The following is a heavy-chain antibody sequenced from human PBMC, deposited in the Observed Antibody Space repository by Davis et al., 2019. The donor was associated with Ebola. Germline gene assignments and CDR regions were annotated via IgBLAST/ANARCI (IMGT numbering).Heavy chain of an antibody. CDR1: GYTFTNYG. CDR2: INPHNGNT. V-gene: IGHV1-18*04. J-gene: IGHJ4*02. D-gene: IGHD7-27*01. Sequence: AASVTVSCKASGYTFTNYGITWVRQAPGQGLEWMGWINPHNGNTNYAQKLQGRVTMTTDTSTSTAYMELRSLRSDDTAVYYCARDRNWDPFNYWGQGTLVTVSS. CDR3: ARDRNWDPFNY.